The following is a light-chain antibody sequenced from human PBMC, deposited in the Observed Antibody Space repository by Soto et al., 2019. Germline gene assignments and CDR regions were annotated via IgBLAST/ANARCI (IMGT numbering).Light chain of an antibody. J-gene: IGLJ2*01. CDR2: END. V-gene: IGLV1-51*02. CDR1: DSNIWYNS. CDR3: GTWDNGLSAVV. Sequence: QFVLTQPPSVSAAPGQKITISCSGSDSNIWYNSVSWYQQLPGTAPKLLISENDERPSDLPDRFSASKSGTSATLGITGLQTGDEATYFCGTWDNGLSAVVFGGGTKVTVL.